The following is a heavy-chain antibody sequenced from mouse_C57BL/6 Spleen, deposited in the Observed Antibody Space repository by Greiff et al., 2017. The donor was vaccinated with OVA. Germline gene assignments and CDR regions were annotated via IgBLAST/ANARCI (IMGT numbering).Heavy chain of an antibody. Sequence: VQLQESGAELVRPGASVTLSCKASGYTFTAYEMHWVKQTPVHGLEWIGVIDPETGGTAYNQKFTGKAILTADNSDSTAYMELRSLTSEDSAVYYCTRKDSHYYGSTYWGQGTLVTVSA. CDR1: GYTFTAYE. J-gene: IGHJ3*01. D-gene: IGHD1-1*01. CDR2: IDPETGGT. V-gene: IGHV1-15*01. CDR3: TRKDSHYYGSTY.